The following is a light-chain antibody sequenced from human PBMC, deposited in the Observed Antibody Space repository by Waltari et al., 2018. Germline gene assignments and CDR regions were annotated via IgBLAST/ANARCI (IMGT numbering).Light chain of an antibody. CDR1: SSNIGSNN. CDR3: AAWDDSLNGLYV. CDR2: SNN. V-gene: IGLV1-44*01. Sequence: QSVLTQPPSASGTPGQRVTISCSGSSSNIGSNNLTWYQQLPGTPPKLLIYSNNQRPSGVPDRFSGSKSGTSASLAISGLQSEDEADYYCAAWDDSLNGLYVFGTGTKVTVL. J-gene: IGLJ1*01.